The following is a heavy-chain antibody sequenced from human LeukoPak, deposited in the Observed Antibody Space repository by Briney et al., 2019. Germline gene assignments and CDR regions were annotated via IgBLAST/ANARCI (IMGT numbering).Heavy chain of an antibody. Sequence: GGSLRLSCAASGFTFSSYEMNWVRQAPGKGLEWVSYISSSGSTIYYVDSVKGRFTISRDNAKNSLYLQMNSLRAEDTAVYYCARDGRKWLAPFDYWGQGTLVTVSS. V-gene: IGHV3-48*03. D-gene: IGHD6-19*01. CDR3: ARDGRKWLAPFDY. CDR2: ISSSGSTI. J-gene: IGHJ4*02. CDR1: GFTFSSYE.